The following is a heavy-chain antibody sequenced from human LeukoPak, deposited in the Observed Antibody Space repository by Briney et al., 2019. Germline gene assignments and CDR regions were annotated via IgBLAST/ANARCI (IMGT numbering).Heavy chain of an antibody. Sequence: SETLSHTCTVSGGSISSSSYYSGWTRQPPRKRLEWIGSIYYSGSTYYNPSLKSRVTISVDTSKNQFSLKLSSVTAADTAVYYCARGRLTVTTSFDSWGQGTLVTVSS. D-gene: IGHD4-11*01. J-gene: IGHJ5*01. CDR1: GGSISSSSYY. V-gene: IGHV4-39*07. CDR2: IYYSGST. CDR3: ARGRLTVTTSFDS.